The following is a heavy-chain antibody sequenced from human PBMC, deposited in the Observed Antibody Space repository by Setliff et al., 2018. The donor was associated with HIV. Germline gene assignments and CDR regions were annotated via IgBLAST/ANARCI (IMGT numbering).Heavy chain of an antibody. V-gene: IGHV1-24*01. CDR2: SGPENGET. Sequence: ASVKVSCKVSGYTLTELSMHWVRQAPGKGLEWMGGSGPENGETIYAQKFQGRVTITADKSTSTAYMELNSLRGEDTAVYYCARKLRPGHGMDVWGKGTTVTVSS. CDR3: ARKLRPGHGMDV. D-gene: IGHD3-10*01. J-gene: IGHJ6*04. CDR1: GYTLTELS.